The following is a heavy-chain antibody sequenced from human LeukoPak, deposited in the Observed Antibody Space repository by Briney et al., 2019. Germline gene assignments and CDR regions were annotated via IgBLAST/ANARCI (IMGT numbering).Heavy chain of an antibody. J-gene: IGHJ3*02. CDR2: INHSGST. CDR1: GGSFSGYY. D-gene: IGHD5-24*01. V-gene: IGHV4-34*01. CDR3: AREGAISGAFDI. Sequence: SETLSLTCAVYGGSFSGYYWSWIRQPPGKGLEWIGEINHSGSTNYNPSLKSRVTISVDTSKNQFSLKLSSVTAADTAVYYCAREGAISGAFDIWGQGTMVTVSS.